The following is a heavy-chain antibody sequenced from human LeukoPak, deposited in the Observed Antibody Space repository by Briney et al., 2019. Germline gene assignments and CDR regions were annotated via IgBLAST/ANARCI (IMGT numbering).Heavy chain of an antibody. V-gene: IGHV4-59*08. CDR3: ARTNWDYYFDY. CDR1: GGSISSYY. Sequence: PSETLSLTCTVSGGSISSYYGSWIRQPPGKGLEWIGYIYYSGSTNYTPSLKSRVTISVDTSKNQFSLKLSSVTAADTAVYYCARTNWDYYFDYWGQGTLVTVSS. D-gene: IGHD7-27*01. CDR2: IYYSGST. J-gene: IGHJ4*02.